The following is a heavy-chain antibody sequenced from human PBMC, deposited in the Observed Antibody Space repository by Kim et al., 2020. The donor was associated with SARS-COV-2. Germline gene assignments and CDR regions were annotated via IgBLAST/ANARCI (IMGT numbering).Heavy chain of an antibody. CDR3: ASGGAYYYDSSGYERPPANHY. V-gene: IGHV3-23*01. Sequence: GGSLRLSCAASGFTFSSYAMSWVRQAPGKGLEWVSAISGSVGSTYYSDSVKGRFTISGDNSKNTLYLQMNSLRAEDTAVYYCASGGAYYYDSSGYERPPANHYWGQGTLVTVSS. CDR2: ISGSVGST. J-gene: IGHJ4*02. CDR1: GFTFSSYA. D-gene: IGHD3-22*01.